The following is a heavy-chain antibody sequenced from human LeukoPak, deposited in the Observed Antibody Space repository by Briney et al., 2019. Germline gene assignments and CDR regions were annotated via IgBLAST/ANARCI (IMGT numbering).Heavy chain of an antibody. Sequence: GGSLRLSCAASGFTFSSYEMNWVRQAPGKGLEWVSYISGSGSAIYYADSVKGRFTISRDNAKNTLYLQMNSLRAEDTAVYYCARAAYGGNSPLDYWGQGTLVTVSS. CDR1: GFTFSSYE. D-gene: IGHD4-23*01. V-gene: IGHV3-48*03. CDR3: ARAAYGGNSPLDY. J-gene: IGHJ4*02. CDR2: ISGSGSAI.